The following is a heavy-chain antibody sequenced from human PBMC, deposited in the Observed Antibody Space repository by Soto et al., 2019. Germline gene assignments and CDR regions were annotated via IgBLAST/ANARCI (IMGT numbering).Heavy chain of an antibody. Sequence: ETLFLTCTVSVVSVSNGSYYWTWIRQPPGKGLEWIGYIYYSGSTNYNPSLKSRVTISVDTSKNQFSLKLSSVTATDTAIYYCAREQQLGHVKTFDHWGQGTLVTVSS. J-gene: IGHJ4*02. V-gene: IGHV4-61*01. D-gene: IGHD6-13*01. CDR1: VVSVSNGSYY. CDR3: AREQQLGHVKTFDH. CDR2: IYYSGST.